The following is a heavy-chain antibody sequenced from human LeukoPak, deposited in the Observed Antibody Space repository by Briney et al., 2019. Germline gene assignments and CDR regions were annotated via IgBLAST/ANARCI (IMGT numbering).Heavy chain of an antibody. CDR3: AREREDTEGGITGY. V-gene: IGHV1-18*01. Sequence: ASVKVSCKASGYTFTSYGISWVRQAPGQGLEWMGWISAYNGNTNYAQKLQGRVTMTTDTSTSTAYMELRSLRSDDTAVYYCAREREDTEGGITGYWGQGTLVTVSS. D-gene: IGHD1-26*01. CDR1: GYTFTSYG. J-gene: IGHJ4*02. CDR2: ISAYNGNT.